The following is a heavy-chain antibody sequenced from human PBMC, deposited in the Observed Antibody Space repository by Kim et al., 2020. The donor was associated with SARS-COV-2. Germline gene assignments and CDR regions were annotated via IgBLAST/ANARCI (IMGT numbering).Heavy chain of an antibody. V-gene: IGHV3-74*01. J-gene: IGHJ4*02. CDR2: IKGDGSET. CDR3: VRDGMGTTPYDL. Sequence: GGPLRLSCAASGFTFSSYWMNWVRQAPGKGLVGVSGIKGDGSETNYADSVKGRFTISRDNAKNTLYLQMNSLRGEDTAVYYCVRDGMGTTPYDLWGQGTL. CDR1: GFTFSSYW. D-gene: IGHD1-26*01.